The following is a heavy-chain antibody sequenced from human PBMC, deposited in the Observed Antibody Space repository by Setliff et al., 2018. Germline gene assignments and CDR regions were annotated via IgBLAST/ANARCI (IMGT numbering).Heavy chain of an antibody. CDR3: ARRYEVVIITKTGAFDI. V-gene: IGHV4-39*01. CDR1: GGSISTNHYY. Sequence: SETLSLTCTVSGGSISTNHYYWEWIRQAPGKGLEWIRRISYSGDTYYSPSLRSRVTISVATSKNQFSLKLRSVTAADTAVYYCARRYEVVIITKTGAFDIWGPGTMVTVSS. CDR2: ISYSGDT. J-gene: IGHJ3*02. D-gene: IGHD3-22*01.